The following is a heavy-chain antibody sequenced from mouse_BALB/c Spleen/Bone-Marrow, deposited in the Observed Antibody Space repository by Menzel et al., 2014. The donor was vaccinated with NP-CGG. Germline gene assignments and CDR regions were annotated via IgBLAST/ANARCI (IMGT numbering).Heavy chain of an antibody. CDR2: IRNKANGYTT. V-gene: IGHV7-3*02. J-gene: IGHJ3*01. Sequence: EVKVVESGGGLVQPGVSLRLSCATSGFTFTDNYMTWVRQPPGKALEWLGFIRNKANGYTTEYSASVKGRFTISRDNSQSILYLQMNTLRAEDSATYYCARDSDWFAYWGQGTLVTVSA. CDR1: GFTFTDNY. CDR3: ARDSDWFAY.